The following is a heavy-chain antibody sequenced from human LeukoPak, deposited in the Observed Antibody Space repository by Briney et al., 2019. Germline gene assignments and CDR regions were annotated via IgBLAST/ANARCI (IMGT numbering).Heavy chain of an antibody. Sequence: GGSLRLPCAVSGFTFSTYWMDWVRQVPGKGLVWVSRISADGSNTAYAGSVKGRFTISRDNAKNTMYLQMSSLRAEDTAVYYCAKRGDGGAWYDYWGQGTLVTVSS. J-gene: IGHJ4*02. D-gene: IGHD6-19*01. V-gene: IGHV3-74*01. CDR1: GFTFSTYW. CDR2: ISADGSNT. CDR3: AKRGDGGAWYDY.